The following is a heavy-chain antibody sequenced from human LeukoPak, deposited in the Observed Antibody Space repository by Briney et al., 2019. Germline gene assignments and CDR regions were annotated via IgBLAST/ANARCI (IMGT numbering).Heavy chain of an antibody. V-gene: IGHV3-30*02. Sequence: GGSLRLSCAASGFTLNNYGMHWVRQAPGKGLEWVSFIRIDGSDTRYTDSVKGRFTISRDDSKNTLYLQMNGLRPEDTAVYYCAKGQMATINGYFDYWGQGTLVTVSS. CDR1: GFTLNNYG. CDR3: AKGQMATINGYFDY. J-gene: IGHJ4*02. CDR2: IRIDGSDT. D-gene: IGHD5-24*01.